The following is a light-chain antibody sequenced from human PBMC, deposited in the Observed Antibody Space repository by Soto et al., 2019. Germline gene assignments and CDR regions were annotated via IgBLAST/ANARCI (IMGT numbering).Light chain of an antibody. CDR1: QTINNK. V-gene: IGKV3-11*01. J-gene: IGKJ1*01. CDR3: QQRSNWPRT. Sequence: KLAPATRSVKKGERATLSCRASQTINNKFSWYQQKPGQAPPLLIYDVSNRATDIPARFSGSGSGTDVTLTISSLEPEDLAVYFCQQRSNWPRTFGQG. CDR2: DVS.